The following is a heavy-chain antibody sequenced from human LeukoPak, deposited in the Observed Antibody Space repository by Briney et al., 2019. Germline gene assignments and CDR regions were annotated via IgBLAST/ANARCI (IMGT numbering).Heavy chain of an antibody. CDR3: ARGEMFYYDSSGYPDAFDI. J-gene: IGHJ3*02. D-gene: IGHD3-22*01. V-gene: IGHV1-46*01. Sequence: ASVKVSCKASGYTFTGYYMHWVRQAPGQGLEWMGIINPSGGSTSYAQKFQGRVTMTRDMSTSTVYMELSSLRSEDTAVYYCARGEMFYYDSSGYPDAFDIWGQGTMVTVSS. CDR2: INPSGGST. CDR1: GYTFTGYY.